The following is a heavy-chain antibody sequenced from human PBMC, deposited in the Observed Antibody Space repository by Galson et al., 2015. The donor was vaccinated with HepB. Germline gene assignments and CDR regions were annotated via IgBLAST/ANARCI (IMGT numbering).Heavy chain of an antibody. CDR1: GYTFTSYG. J-gene: IGHJ5*02. Sequence: SVKVSCKASGYTFTSYGISWVRQAPGQGLEWMGWISPYNGNTNYAQKFQGRVAITADKSTSTAYMQLSSLRSDDTAIYYCARDYSGSSLTGNWFDPWGQGTLVTVSS. D-gene: IGHD1-26*01. CDR3: ARDYSGSSLTGNWFDP. V-gene: IGHV1-18*04. CDR2: ISPYNGNT.